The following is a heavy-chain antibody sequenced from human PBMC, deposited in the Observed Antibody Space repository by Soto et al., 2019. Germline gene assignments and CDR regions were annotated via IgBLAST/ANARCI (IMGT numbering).Heavy chain of an antibody. CDR2: MNPNTGNT. CDR1: GYTFATYD. CDR3: ARRKERSGPYYLDY. J-gene: IGHJ4*02. V-gene: IGHV1-8*01. Sequence: QVQLVQSGAEVKKPGASVKVSCKASGYTFATYDIAWVRQATGQGLEWMGWMNPNTGNTGYAQAFRGRVTMTRNTSITTAYMELSSLRSEETAVYFCARRKERSGPYYLDYWGQGTLVTVA.